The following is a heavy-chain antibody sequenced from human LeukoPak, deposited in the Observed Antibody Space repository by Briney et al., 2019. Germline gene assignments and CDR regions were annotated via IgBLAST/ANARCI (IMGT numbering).Heavy chain of an antibody. V-gene: IGHV3-9*01. J-gene: IGHJ4*02. CDR3: AKPGREYYFDY. CDR1: GFTFDDYA. D-gene: IGHD3-10*01. CDR2: ISWNSGSI. Sequence: GGSLRLSCAASGFTFDDYAMHWVRQAPGKGLEWVSGISWNSGSIGYADSVKGRFTISRDNAKNSLYLQMNSLRAEDTALYYCAKPGREYYFDYWVQGTLVTVSS.